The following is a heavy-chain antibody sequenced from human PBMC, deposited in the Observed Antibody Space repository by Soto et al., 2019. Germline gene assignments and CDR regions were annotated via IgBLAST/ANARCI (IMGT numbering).Heavy chain of an antibody. D-gene: IGHD2-15*01. V-gene: IGHV3-23*01. CDR1: GFTFNHYA. CDR3: AKDYTVAADPSSVILFDY. CDR2: IIANGGT. J-gene: IGHJ4*02. Sequence: LRLSCATSGFTFNHYAMSWVRQAPGKGLEWVSIIIANGGTFYADSVKGRFTISRDNSKNTVYLQMSSLRVEDTAIYYCAKDYTVAADPSSVILFDYWGQGALVTVSS.